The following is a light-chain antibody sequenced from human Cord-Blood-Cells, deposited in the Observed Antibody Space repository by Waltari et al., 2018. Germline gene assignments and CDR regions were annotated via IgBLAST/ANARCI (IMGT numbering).Light chain of an antibody. CDR1: QSVSSY. Sequence: EIVLTQSPATQSLSPGERATPACRASQSVSSYLARYQQKPGQAPRLLIYDASNRATGIPARFSGSGSGTDFTLTISSLEPEDFAVYYCQQRSNWPLTFGGGTKVEIK. J-gene: IGKJ4*01. V-gene: IGKV3-11*01. CDR2: DAS. CDR3: QQRSNWPLT.